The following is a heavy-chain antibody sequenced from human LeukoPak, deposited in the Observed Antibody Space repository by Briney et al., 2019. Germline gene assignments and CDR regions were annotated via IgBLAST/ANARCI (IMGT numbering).Heavy chain of an antibody. Sequence: ASVKVSCKASGYTFTSYYMHWVRQAPGQGLEWMGKINPSGGGTSYAQKFLGRVTMTRDTSTSTVYVELSSLRSEDTAVYYCARTRYCTNGVCVGMDVWGQGTTVTVS. CDR1: GYTFTSYY. J-gene: IGHJ6*02. D-gene: IGHD2-8*01. CDR2: INPSGGGT. CDR3: ARTRYCTNGVCVGMDV. V-gene: IGHV1-46*01.